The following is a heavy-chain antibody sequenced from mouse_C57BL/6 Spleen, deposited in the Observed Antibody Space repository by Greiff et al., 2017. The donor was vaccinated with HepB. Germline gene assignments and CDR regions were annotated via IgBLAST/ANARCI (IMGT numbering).Heavy chain of an antibody. CDR1: GFTFSSYA. CDR2: ISDGGSYT. D-gene: IGHD4-1*01. Sequence: DVHLVESGGGLVKPGGSLKLSCAASGFTFSSYAMSWVRQTPEKRLEWVATISDGGSYTYYPDNVKGRFTISRDNAKNNLYLQMSHLKSEDTAMYYCARGETGTNFDVWGTGTTVTVSS. V-gene: IGHV5-4*01. CDR3: ARGETGTNFDV. J-gene: IGHJ1*03.